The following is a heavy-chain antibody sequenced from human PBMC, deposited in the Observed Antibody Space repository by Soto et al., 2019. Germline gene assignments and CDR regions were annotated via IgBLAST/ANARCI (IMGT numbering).Heavy chain of an antibody. CDR3: VKYTVTEDLGES. Sequence: EVQLLESGGDVVRPGGSLRLSCAASGFTFSSYAMGWVRQAPGKGLEWVAGVSRTGTYTFYADSVRGRFSISRANSRETVDLYMNALRGDDTAVYFCVKYTVTEDLGESWGEGTLVSVSS. J-gene: IGHJ5*02. CDR1: GFTFSSYA. CDR2: VSRTGTYT. V-gene: IGHV3-23*01. D-gene: IGHD3-16*01.